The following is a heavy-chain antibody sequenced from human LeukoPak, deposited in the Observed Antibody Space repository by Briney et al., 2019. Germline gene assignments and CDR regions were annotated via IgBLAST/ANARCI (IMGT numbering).Heavy chain of an antibody. CDR3: TTVGSGWRFDY. V-gene: IGHV3-73*01. CDR2: IRSKANNYAT. J-gene: IGHJ4*02. D-gene: IGHD6-19*01. Sequence: PGGSLRLSCAASGFTFSGSAMHWVRQASGKGLEWVGRIRSKANNYATAYAASVKGRFTISRDDSKNTLYLQMNSLKTEDTAVYYCTTVGSGWRFDYWGQGTLVTASS. CDR1: GFTFSGSA.